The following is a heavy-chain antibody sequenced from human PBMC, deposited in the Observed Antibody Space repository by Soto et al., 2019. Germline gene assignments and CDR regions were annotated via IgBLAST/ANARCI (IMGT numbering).Heavy chain of an antibody. D-gene: IGHD1-26*01. CDR1: GFTFSSYA. J-gene: IGHJ6*02. CDR3: AKDLSGSYALYYYYGMDV. Sequence: GGSLRLSCAASGFTFSSYAMIWVRQATGKGLEWVSAISGSGGSTYYADSVKGRFTISRDNSKNTLYLQMNSLRAEDTAVYYCAKDLSGSYALYYYYGMDVWGQGTTVTVSS. CDR2: ISGSGGST. V-gene: IGHV3-23*01.